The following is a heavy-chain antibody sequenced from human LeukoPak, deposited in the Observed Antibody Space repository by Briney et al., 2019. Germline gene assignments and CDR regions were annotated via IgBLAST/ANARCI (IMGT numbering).Heavy chain of an antibody. V-gene: IGHV4-59*01. J-gene: IGHJ3*02. CDR1: GDSISYFY. Sequence: PSETLSLTCSVSGDSISYFYWSWIRQPPGKGLEWIGYIYYSGSTNYNPSLKSRVTISVDTSKNQFSLKLSSVTAADTAVYYCARDRAYYYDSSGYAFDIWGQGTMVTVSS. D-gene: IGHD3-22*01. CDR3: ARDRAYYYDSSGYAFDI. CDR2: IYYSGST.